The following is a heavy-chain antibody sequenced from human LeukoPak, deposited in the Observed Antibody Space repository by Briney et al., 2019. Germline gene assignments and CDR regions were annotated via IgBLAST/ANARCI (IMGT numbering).Heavy chain of an antibody. CDR1: GASIFNYY. J-gene: IGHJ1*01. Sequence: SETLSLTCNVSGASIFNYYWSWIRQAPGKGLEWIGDVHHSGRTNSNPSLGSRVNMSVDTSTSQLSLNLTSVTTADTAVYFCARDLRAKYWGQGTLVFVSS. CDR3: ARDLRAKY. CDR2: VHHSGRT. V-gene: IGHV4-59*01. D-gene: IGHD4/OR15-4a*01.